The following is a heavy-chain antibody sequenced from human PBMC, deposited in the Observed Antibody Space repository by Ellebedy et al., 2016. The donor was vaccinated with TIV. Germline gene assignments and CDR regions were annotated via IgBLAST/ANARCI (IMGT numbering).Heavy chain of an antibody. D-gene: IGHD5-18*01. CDR2: INTGNGNT. Sequence: AASVKVSCKASGYTFTNFAIHWVRQAPGQRLEWMGWINTGNGNTEYSQKFQDRVTITRDTSASTAYMEVSSLRSEDTALYYCARDATKDTYGPWGQGTLVTVSS. J-gene: IGHJ4*02. CDR1: GYTFTNFA. V-gene: IGHV1-3*04. CDR3: ARDATKDTYGP.